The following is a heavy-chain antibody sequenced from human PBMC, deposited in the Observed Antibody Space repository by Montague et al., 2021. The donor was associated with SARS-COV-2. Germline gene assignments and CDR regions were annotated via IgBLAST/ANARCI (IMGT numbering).Heavy chain of an antibody. Sequence: SLRLSCAASGFTFSSYAMHWVRQAPGKGLEWVAVISYDGSNKYYADSVKGRFTIPRDNSKNTLYLQMNSLRAEDTAVYYCARVLDYYGSGSYPLYYYYGMDVWGQGTTVTVSS. D-gene: IGHD3-10*01. CDR3: ARVLDYYGSGSYPLYYYYGMDV. CDR1: GFTFSSYA. J-gene: IGHJ6*02. V-gene: IGHV3-30*04. CDR2: ISYDGSNK.